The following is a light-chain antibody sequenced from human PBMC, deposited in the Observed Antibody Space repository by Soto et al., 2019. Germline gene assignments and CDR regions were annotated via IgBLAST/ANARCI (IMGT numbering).Light chain of an antibody. CDR2: DVT. V-gene: IGLV2-14*01. CDR3: SSFTGSSYV. Sequence: QSALTQPASVSGSPGQSITIPCTGTSSDVGNNNYVSWYQQNPGKAPKVMICDVTNRPSGVSNRFSGSKSGNTASLTISGLQAEDEADYYCSSFTGSSYVFGTGTKVTVL. J-gene: IGLJ1*01. CDR1: SSDVGNNNY.